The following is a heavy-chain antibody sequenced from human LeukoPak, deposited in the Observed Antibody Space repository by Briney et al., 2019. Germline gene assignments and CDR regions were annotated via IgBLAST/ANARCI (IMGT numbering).Heavy chain of an antibody. CDR2: IYYSGST. CDR1: GGSISSGGHY. V-gene: IGHV4-31*03. CDR3: ARSTAYSYYMDV. Sequence: SQTLSLTCTVSGGSISSGGHYWSWIRQHPGKGLEWIGYIYYSGSTNYNPSLKSRVTMSVDTSKNQFSLNLSSVTAADTAVFYCARSTAYSYYMDVWGKGTTVTVSS. J-gene: IGHJ6*03.